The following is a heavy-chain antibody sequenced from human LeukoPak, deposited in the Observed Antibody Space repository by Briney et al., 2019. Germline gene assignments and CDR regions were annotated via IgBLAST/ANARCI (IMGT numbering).Heavy chain of an antibody. CDR2: ISWDGVNT. V-gene: IGHV3-43*01. CDR1: GFTFDDFT. J-gene: IGHJ4*02. CDR3: ARVAKYYYGSETYYFFEH. D-gene: IGHD3-10*01. Sequence: PGGSLRLSCAASGFTFDDFTMHWVRQPSGKGLEWVSLISWDGVNTYYSDSVKGRFRISRDNAKNSLYLQMNSLRVEDTAVYYCARVAKYYYGSETYYFFEHWGQGTPVTASS.